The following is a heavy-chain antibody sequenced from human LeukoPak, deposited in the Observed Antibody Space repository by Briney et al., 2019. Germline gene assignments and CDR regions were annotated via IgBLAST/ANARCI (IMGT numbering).Heavy chain of an antibody. V-gene: IGHV3-21*01. CDR2: ISSSSSYI. D-gene: IGHD4-23*01. J-gene: IGHJ4*02. CDR1: GFTFSSYS. Sequence: GGSLRLSCAASGFTFSSYSMNWVRQAPGKGLEWVSTISSSSSYIYYADSVKGRFTISRDNAKNSLYLQMNSLRAEDTAVYYCARDPPTVVTVAGEHYFDYWGQGTLVTVSS. CDR3: ARDPPTVVTVAGEHYFDY.